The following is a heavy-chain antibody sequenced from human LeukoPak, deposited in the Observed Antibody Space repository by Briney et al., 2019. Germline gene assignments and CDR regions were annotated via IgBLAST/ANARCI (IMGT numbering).Heavy chain of an antibody. CDR1: GFTFSSYS. V-gene: IGHV3-21*04. CDR3: AERSYGDYYYGMDV. J-gene: IGHJ6*02. D-gene: IGHD4-17*01. CDR2: ISSSSSYI. Sequence: GGSLRLSCAASGFTFSSYSMNWVRQAPGKGLEWVSSISSSSSYIYYADSVKGRFTISRGEPKNTLYLQMDSLRVEDTAIYYCAERSYGDYYYGMDVWGQGTTVTVSS.